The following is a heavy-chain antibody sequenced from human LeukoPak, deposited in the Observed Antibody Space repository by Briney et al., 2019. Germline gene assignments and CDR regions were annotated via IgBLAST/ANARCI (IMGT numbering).Heavy chain of an antibody. CDR3: ARDRTGERYYYVDY. CDR2: ISGSSSYI. V-gene: IGHV3-21*01. J-gene: IGHJ4*02. CDR1: GFTFSSYR. D-gene: IGHD1-14*01. Sequence: GGSLTLSCAASGFTFSSYRMNWVRQAPGKGMEWVSSISGSSSYIYYADSMKGRFTISRDNAKNSLYLQMNSLRAEDTAVYYCARDRTGERYYYVDYWGQGTLVTVSS.